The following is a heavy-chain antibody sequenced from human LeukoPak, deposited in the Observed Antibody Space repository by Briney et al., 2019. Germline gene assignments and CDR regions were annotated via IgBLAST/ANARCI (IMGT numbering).Heavy chain of an antibody. CDR2: IIPIFGTA. D-gene: IGHD5-18*01. Sequence: ASVKVFCRASGGTLSSYAISWVRQAPGQGLEWMGGIIPIFGTANYAQKFQGRVTITADESTSTAYMELSSLRSEDTAVYYCARAWTGYSYGDYWGQGTLVTVSS. V-gene: IGHV1-69*13. CDR1: GGTLSSYA. J-gene: IGHJ4*02. CDR3: ARAWTGYSYGDY.